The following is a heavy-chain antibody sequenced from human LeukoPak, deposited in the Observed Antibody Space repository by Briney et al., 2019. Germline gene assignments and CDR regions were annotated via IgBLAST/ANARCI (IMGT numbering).Heavy chain of an antibody. V-gene: IGHV3-7*04. CDR1: GITFSKVW. J-gene: IGHJ4*02. D-gene: IGHD3-10*01. Sequence: GGSLRLSCAASGITFSKVWMHWVRQAPGKWLEWLANINQDVSQTYYVDSVRGRFTISRDNAKNSMYLQMDSLRADDTAVYYCARDFSASGSLDYWGQGILVTVSS. CDR3: ARDFSASGSLDY. CDR2: INQDVSQT.